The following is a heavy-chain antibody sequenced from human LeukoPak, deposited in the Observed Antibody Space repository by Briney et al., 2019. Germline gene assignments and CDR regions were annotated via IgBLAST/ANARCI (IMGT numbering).Heavy chain of an antibody. V-gene: IGHV3-23*01. CDR3: AKDPREGYNAVDQYFDL. J-gene: IGHJ2*01. CDR2: ISSSGDST. Sequence: GGSLRLSCAASGFTFSSYAMSWVRQAPGKGLEWVSGISSSGDSTYYADSVKGRFPVSRDSSKNTLYLQMNSLRAEDTAVYYCAKDPREGYNAVDQYFDLWGRGTLVTVSS. CDR1: GFTFSSYA. D-gene: IGHD5-24*01.